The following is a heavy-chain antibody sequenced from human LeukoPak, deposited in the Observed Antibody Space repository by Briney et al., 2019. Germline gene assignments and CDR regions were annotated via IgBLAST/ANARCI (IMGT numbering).Heavy chain of an antibody. J-gene: IGHJ4*02. CDR1: GFTFSSYG. CDR2: ISYDGSNK. CDR3: AKDPTISYYYGSGSSSIPYFDY. V-gene: IGHV3-30*18. D-gene: IGHD3-10*01. Sequence: GRSLRLSCAASGFTFSSYGMHWVRQAPGKGLEWVAVISYDGSNKYYADSVKGRFTISRDNSNNTLYLQMNSLRAEDTAVYYCAKDPTISYYYGSGSSSIPYFDYWGQGTLVTVSS.